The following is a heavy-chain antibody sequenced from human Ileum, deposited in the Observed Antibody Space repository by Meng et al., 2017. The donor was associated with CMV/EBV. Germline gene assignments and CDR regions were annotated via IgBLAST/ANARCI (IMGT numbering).Heavy chain of an antibody. CDR1: GFTFSSYW. V-gene: IGHV3-7*01. CDR3: ARASGKSSNWYSRLDY. D-gene: IGHD6-13*01. J-gene: IGHJ4*02. Sequence: GESLKISCAASGFTFSSYWMRWVRQAPGKGLEWVADIKQDGSEKYYVDSVKGRFTVSRDNAKNSLYLQLNSLRVEDTAVYYCARASGKSSNWYSRLDYWGQGTLVTVSS. CDR2: IKQDGSEK.